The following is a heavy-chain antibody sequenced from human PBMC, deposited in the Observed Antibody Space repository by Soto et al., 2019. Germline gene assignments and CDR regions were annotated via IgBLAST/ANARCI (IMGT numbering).Heavy chain of an antibody. CDR3: ARDCSAINCYYGLDV. Sequence: ASVKVSCKASGYTFTSYAMHWVRQAPGQRLEWMGWSNAGNGNTKYSQEFQGRVTITRDTSASTAYMELSSLRSEDMAVYYCARDCSAINCYYGLDVWGQGTTVTVYS. CDR2: SNAGNGNT. J-gene: IGHJ6*02. V-gene: IGHV1-3*02. CDR1: GYTFTSYA. D-gene: IGHD2-2*01.